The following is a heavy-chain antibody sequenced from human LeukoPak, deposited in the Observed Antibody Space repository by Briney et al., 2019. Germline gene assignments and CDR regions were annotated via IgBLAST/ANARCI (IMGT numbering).Heavy chain of an antibody. V-gene: IGHV3-21*01. CDR1: GFTFGTYS. CDR3: ARDAMVRGVLIDY. D-gene: IGHD3-10*01. J-gene: IGHJ4*02. CDR2: ISSSSSYI. Sequence: GSLRLSCAASGFTFGTYSMNWVRQAPGKGLEWVSSISSSSSYIYYADSVKGRFTISRDNAKNSLFLQMSSLRAEDTAVYYCARDAMVRGVLIDYWGQGTLVTVSS.